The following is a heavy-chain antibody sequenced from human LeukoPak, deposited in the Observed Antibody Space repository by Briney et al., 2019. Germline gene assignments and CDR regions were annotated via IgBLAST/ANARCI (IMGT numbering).Heavy chain of an antibody. D-gene: IGHD3-22*01. CDR1: GFTVSTNY. CDR3: AKRGSGRGYDSSGYYYDY. V-gene: IGHV3-53*01. Sequence: GGSLRLSCAASGFTVSTNYMSWVRQAPGKGLEWVSVIYSGGSTYYADSVKGRFTISRDNSKNTLYLQMNSLRAEDTAVYYCAKRGSGRGYDSSGYYYDYWGQGTLVTVSS. CDR2: IYSGGST. J-gene: IGHJ4*02.